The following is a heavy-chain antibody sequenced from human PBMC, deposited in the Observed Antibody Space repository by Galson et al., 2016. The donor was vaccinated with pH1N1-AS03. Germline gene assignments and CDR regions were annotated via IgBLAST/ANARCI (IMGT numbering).Heavy chain of an antibody. CDR3: ARRNPNPNFAIWYQHDYGRDV. CDR1: GLTFSMSY. D-gene: IGHD2-2*01. V-gene: IGHV3-74*01. CDR2: ISNDGRNV. J-gene: IGHJ6*02. Sequence: SLRLSCAASGLTFSMSYIHWVRQAPGKGLEWVSRISNDGRNVRYADFVKGRFAVSRDNAKNTVFLQMNSLRADDTAVYFCARRNPNPNFAIWYQHDYGRDVWGQGTTVTVSS.